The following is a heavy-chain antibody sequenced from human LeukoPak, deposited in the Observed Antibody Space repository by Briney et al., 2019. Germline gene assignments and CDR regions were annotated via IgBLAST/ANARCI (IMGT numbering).Heavy chain of an antibody. D-gene: IGHD4-17*01. CDR2: INHSGST. Sequence: SETLSLTCAVYGGSFSGYYWSWIRQPPGKGLEWIGEINHSGSTNYNPSLKSRVTISVDTSKNQFSLKLSSVTAADTAVYYCARANLDYGEFLGFDYYYYMDVWGKGTTVTVSS. CDR1: GGSFSGYY. CDR3: ARANLDYGEFLGFDYYYYMDV. V-gene: IGHV4-34*01. J-gene: IGHJ6*03.